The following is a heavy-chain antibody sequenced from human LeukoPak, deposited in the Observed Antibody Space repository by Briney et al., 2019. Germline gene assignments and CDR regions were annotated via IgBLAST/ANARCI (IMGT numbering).Heavy chain of an antibody. D-gene: IGHD3-10*01. CDR2: ISAYNSNT. CDR3: ARDKGVSGSGSYYDYYYYYYGMDV. J-gene: IGHJ6*02. CDR1: GYTFTSYG. V-gene: IGHV1-18*01. Sequence: ASVKVSYKASGYTFTSYGISWVRQAPGQGLEWMRWISAYNSNTNYAQKLQGRVTMTTDTSTSTAYMELRSLRSDDTAVYYCARDKGVSGSGSYYDYYYYYYGMDVWGQGTTVTVSS.